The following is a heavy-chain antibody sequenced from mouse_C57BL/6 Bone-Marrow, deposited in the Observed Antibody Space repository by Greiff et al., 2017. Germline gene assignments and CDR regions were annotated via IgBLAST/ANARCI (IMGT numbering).Heavy chain of an antibody. CDR2: IYPGDGDT. D-gene: IGHD1-1*01. CDR3: ARTSYYGSSWGMGYAMDY. V-gene: IGHV1-82*01. Sequence: QVQLQQSGPELVKPGASVKISCKASGYAFSSSWMTWVKQRPGKGLEWIGRIYPGDGDTNYNGKFKGKATLTADKSSSTAYMQLSSLTSEDSAVYFCARTSYYGSSWGMGYAMDYWGQGTSVTVSS. J-gene: IGHJ4*01. CDR1: GYAFSSSW.